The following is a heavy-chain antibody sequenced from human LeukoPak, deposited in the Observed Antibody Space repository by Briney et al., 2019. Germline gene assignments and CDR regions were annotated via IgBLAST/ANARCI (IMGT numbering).Heavy chain of an antibody. V-gene: IGHV3-66*01. J-gene: IGHJ6*03. CDR1: GFTFSSYA. Sequence: GGSLRLSCAASGFTFSSYAMSWVRQAPGKGLEWVSVIYSGGSTYYADSVKGRFTISRDNSKNTLYLQMNSLRAEDTAVYYCARDRSITMVRGVKYYYYMDVWGKGTTVTISS. CDR3: ARDRSITMVRGVKYYYYMDV. CDR2: IYSGGST. D-gene: IGHD3-10*01.